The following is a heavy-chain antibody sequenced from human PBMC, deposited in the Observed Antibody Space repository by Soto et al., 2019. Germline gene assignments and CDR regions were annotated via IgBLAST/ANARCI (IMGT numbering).Heavy chain of an antibody. J-gene: IGHJ6*02. Sequence: GASVKVSCKASGYTFTSYGISWVRQAPGQGLEWMGWISAYNGNTNYAQKLQGRVTMTTDTSTSTAYMELRSLRSDDTAVYYCARAARASVVRLPFYYYGMDVWGQGATVTVSS. CDR2: ISAYNGNT. V-gene: IGHV1-18*04. CDR3: ARAARASVVRLPFYYYGMDV. D-gene: IGHD2-15*01. CDR1: GYTFTSYG.